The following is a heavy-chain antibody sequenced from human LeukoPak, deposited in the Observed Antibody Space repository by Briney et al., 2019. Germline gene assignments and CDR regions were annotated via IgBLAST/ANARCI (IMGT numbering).Heavy chain of an antibody. D-gene: IGHD3-10*01. CDR1: GFTVSSNY. CDR2: IYSGGST. V-gene: IGHV3-66*01. Sequence: PGGSLRLSCAASGFTVSSNYMSWVRQAPGKGLEWVSVIYSGGSTYYADSVKGRFTISRDNSKNTLYLQMNSLRAEDTAVYYCAKGLPGKGYYYGMDVWGQGTMVTVSS. CDR3: AKGLPGKGYYYGMDV. J-gene: IGHJ6*02.